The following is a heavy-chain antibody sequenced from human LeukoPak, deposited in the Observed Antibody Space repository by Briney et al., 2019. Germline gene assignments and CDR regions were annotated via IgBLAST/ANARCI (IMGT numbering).Heavy chain of an antibody. CDR3: LRLNSGPVPSEG. CDR2: INTDGTDT. J-gene: IGHJ4*02. V-gene: IGHV3-23*01. CDR1: GFPLGLHP. Sequence: PGGSVRHPCGPSGFPLGLHPTIYPRQAPTKGLEWVSGINTDGTDTPYADSVRGRFSISRDNSQNTVYLQLNSLRDEDPGLNYQLRLNSGPVPSEGWGQGSLVTVSA. D-gene: IGHD3-10*01.